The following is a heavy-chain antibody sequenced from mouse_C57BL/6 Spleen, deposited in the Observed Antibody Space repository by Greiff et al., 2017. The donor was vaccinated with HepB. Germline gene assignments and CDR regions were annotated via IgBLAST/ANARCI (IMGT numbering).Heavy chain of an antibody. CDR1: GYTFTSYG. J-gene: IGHJ2*01. Sequence: QVQLKESGAELARPGASVKLSCKASGYTFTSYGISWVKQRTGQGLEWIGEIYPRSGNTYYNEKFKGKATLTADKSSSTAYMELRSLTSGDSAVYFCAREWVYYGNYNVPKAFDDWGEGTTLTVSS. V-gene: IGHV1-81*01. D-gene: IGHD2-1*01. CDR2: IYPRSGNT. CDR3: AREWVYYGNYNVPKAFDD.